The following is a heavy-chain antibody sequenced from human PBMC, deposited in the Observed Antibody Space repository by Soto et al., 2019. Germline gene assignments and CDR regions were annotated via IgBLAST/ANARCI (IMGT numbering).Heavy chain of an antibody. J-gene: IGHJ3*01. D-gene: IGHD4-4*01. Sequence: EEQLVESGGGLVKPGGSLRLSCVASGFSLSSYTMSWVRQAPGKGLEWVSSIVISIGYIYYAESVTGRFTISRDNAQNSLFLEMNSLRAEDTALYFCGRNVLAVTEDAVDVWGQGTMVTVSS. V-gene: IGHV3-21*01. CDR2: IVISIGYI. CDR3: GRNVLAVTEDAVDV. CDR1: GFSLSSYT.